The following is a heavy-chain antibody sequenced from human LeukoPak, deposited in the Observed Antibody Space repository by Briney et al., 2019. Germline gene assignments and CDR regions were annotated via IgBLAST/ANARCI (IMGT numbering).Heavy chain of an antibody. Sequence: PSETLSLTCTVSGGSIHSGSYYWNWIRQPAGQGLEWIGRTYTSGSSSYNPSLKSRVTISLDTSKSQFSLTLTSVTAADTAVYYCARGDYDILTGLSYMDVWGKGTTVTISS. CDR1: GGSIHSGSYY. CDR3: ARGDYDILTGLSYMDV. V-gene: IGHV4-61*02. CDR2: TYTSGSS. J-gene: IGHJ6*03. D-gene: IGHD3-9*01.